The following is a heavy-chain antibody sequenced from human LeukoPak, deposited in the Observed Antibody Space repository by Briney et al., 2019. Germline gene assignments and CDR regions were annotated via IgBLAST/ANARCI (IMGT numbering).Heavy chain of an antibody. CDR2: ISGSGGST. CDR3: AKDRGFYYYMDV. CDR1: GFTFSSYA. V-gene: IGHV3-23*01. J-gene: IGHJ6*03. Sequence: GGSLRLSCAASGFTFSSYAMSWVRQAPGKGLEWVSAISGSGGSTYYAASVKGRFTISRDNSKNTLYLQMNSLRAEDTAVYYCAKDRGFYYYMDVWGKGTTVTVSS.